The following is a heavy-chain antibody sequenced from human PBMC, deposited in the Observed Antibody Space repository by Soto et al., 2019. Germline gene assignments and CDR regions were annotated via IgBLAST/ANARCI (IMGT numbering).Heavy chain of an antibody. D-gene: IGHD1-26*01. J-gene: IGHJ4*02. CDR3: ARDSGRGGADAY. CDR1: GFTFSSYS. CDR2: IGKSSSPI. V-gene: IGHV3-48*02. Sequence: EVQLVESGGGLVQPGGSLRLSCAASGFTFSSYSMTWVRQAPGKGLEWVSYIGKSSSPIFYADSVRGRFFISRDNAKNSLYLQMNSLRDVDTAVYYCARDSGRGGADAYWGQGTLVTVSS.